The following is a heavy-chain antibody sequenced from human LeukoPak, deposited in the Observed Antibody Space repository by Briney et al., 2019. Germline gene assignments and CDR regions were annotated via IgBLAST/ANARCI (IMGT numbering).Heavy chain of an antibody. J-gene: IGHJ4*02. CDR1: GFIFSGYW. CDR2: VDFDGSGT. V-gene: IGHV3-74*01. Sequence: GGPLRLSCAASGFIFSGYWMHWVRQAPGKGLVWVSRVDFDGSGTIYAASVKGRFTISRDNAKNTVYLQMNSLGVDDTAVYYCVRDGAATTPYDYWGQGTLVTVSS. D-gene: IGHD4-17*01. CDR3: VRDGAATTPYDY.